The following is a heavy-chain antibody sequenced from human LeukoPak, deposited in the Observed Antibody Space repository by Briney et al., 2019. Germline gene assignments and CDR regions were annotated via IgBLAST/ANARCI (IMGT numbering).Heavy chain of an antibody. CDR1: RGTFSSYA. Sequence: SVKVSCKASRGTFSSYAISWGRPAPGQGLEWMGGIIPIFGTSNYAQKFQGRVTITADESTSTAYMELSSLRSEDTAVYYCAKDLHRPNYYYYGMDVWGQGNTVTVSS. CDR2: IIPIFGTS. D-gene: IGHD4-11*01. V-gene: IGHV1-69*01. J-gene: IGHJ6*02. CDR3: AKDLHRPNYYYYGMDV.